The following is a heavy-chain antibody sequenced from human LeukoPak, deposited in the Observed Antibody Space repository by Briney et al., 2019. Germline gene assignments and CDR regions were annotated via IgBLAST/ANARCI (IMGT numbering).Heavy chain of an antibody. D-gene: IGHD5-18*01. Sequence: SETLSLTCAVYGGSFNGYYWSWIRQAPGKVLEWIGEINHSGGTNYNPSLKSRVSISVDMSNNQFSLKLSSVTAADTAVFYCVRGAYTYGYTHFYFDYWGQGTLVTVSS. CDR1: GGSFNGYY. J-gene: IGHJ4*02. V-gene: IGHV4-34*01. CDR3: VRGAYTYGYTHFYFDY. CDR2: INHSGGT.